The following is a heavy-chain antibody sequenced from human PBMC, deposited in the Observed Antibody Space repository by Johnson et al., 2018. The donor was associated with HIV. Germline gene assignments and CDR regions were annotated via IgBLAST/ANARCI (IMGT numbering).Heavy chain of an antibody. J-gene: IGHJ3*02. CDR3: ARDRGSSSWYRDAFDI. D-gene: IGHD6-13*01. V-gene: IGHV3-33*08. CDR1: GFTFSSYA. CDR2: MWYDGSNK. Sequence: QVQLVESGGGVVQPGRSLRLSCAASGFTFSSYAMHWVRQAPGKGLEWVAVMWYDGSNKYYADSVKGRFTISRDNSKNTLYLQMNSLRAEDTAVYYCARDRGSSSWYRDAFDIWGQGTMVTVS.